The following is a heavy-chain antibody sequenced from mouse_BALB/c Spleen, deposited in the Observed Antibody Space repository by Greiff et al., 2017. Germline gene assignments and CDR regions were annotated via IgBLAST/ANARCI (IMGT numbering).Heavy chain of an antibody. CDR2: IWSGGST. J-gene: IGHJ4*01. Sequence: VPLVESGPGLVQPSQSLSITCTVSGFSLPSYGVHWVRQSPGKGLEWLGVIWSGGSTDYNAAFISRLSISKDNSKSQVFFKMNSLQANDTAIYYCARSGYYGSSYGDYWGQGTSVTVSA. D-gene: IGHD1-1*01. CDR1: GFSLPSYG. CDR3: ARSGYYGSSYGDY. V-gene: IGHV2-2*02.